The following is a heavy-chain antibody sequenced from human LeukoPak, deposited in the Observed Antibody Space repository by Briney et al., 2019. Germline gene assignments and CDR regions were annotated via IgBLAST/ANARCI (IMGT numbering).Heavy chain of an antibody. CDR2: IYYSGTT. Sequence: PSETLSLTCTVSGGSISSYYWSWIRQPPGKGLEWIGYIYYSGTTNYNPSLKSRVTISVDSSKNQFSLKLSSVTAADTAVYYCARGVYIAAAQYGYWGQGTLVTVSS. V-gene: IGHV4-59*01. CDR3: ARGVYIAAAQYGY. D-gene: IGHD6-13*01. J-gene: IGHJ4*02. CDR1: GGSISSYY.